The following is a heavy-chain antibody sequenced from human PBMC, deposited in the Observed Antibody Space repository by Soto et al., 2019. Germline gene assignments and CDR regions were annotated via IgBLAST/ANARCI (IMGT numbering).Heavy chain of an antibody. J-gene: IGHJ6*02. V-gene: IGHV3-53*01. CDR2: IYSGGST. Sequence: PGGSLRLSCAASGFTVSSNYMSWVRQAPGKGLEWVSVIYSGGSTYYADSVKGRFTISRDNSKNTLYLQMNSLRAEDTAVYYCARDRGWYYYYYYGMDVWGQGTTVTVSS. CDR3: ARDRGWYYYYYYGMDV. D-gene: IGHD6-19*01. CDR1: GFTVSSNY.